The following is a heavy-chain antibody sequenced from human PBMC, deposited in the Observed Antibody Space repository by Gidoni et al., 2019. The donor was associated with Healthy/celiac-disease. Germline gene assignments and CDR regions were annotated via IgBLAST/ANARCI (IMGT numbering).Heavy chain of an antibody. CDR3: ASYGRPGGDP. CDR1: GFTFSSYS. D-gene: IGHD3-10*01. CDR2: ISSSSSYI. J-gene: IGHJ5*02. V-gene: IGHV3-21*01. Sequence: EVQLVESGGGLVKPGGSLRLSCEASGFTFSSYSMNWVRQAPGKGLEWVSSISSSSSYIYYADSVKGRFTISRDNAKNSLYLQMNSLRAEDTAVYYCASYGRPGGDPWGQGTLVTVSS.